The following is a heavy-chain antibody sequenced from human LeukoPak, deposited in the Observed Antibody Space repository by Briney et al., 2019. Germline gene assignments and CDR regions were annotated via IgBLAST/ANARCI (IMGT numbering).Heavy chain of an antibody. J-gene: IGHJ3*02. D-gene: IGHD6-13*01. CDR1: GGSISSYY. V-gene: IGHV4-59*01. CDR2: IYYSGST. CDR3: ARDGIAAAGKSIDAFDI. Sequence: SETLSLTCTVSGGSISSYYWSWIRQPPGKGLEWIGYIYYSGSTNYNPSLKSRVTISVDTSKNQFSLKLSSVTAADTAVYYYARDGIAAAGKSIDAFDIWGQGTMVTVSS.